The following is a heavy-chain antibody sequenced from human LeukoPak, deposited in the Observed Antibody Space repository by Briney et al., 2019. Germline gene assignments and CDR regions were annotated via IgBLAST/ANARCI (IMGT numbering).Heavy chain of an antibody. D-gene: IGHD3-22*01. Sequence: SETLSLTCTVSVYSISSGHYWGWIRQPPGKGLVWIGSIHHSGRTYHNSSLKIRVTISVDTSKNQFSLRLSSVTAADTAVYYCTRHTYFYDSPGAYYFDYWGQGTLVTVSS. V-gene: IGHV4-38-2*02. CDR1: VYSISSGHY. J-gene: IGHJ4*02. CDR3: TRHTYFYDSPGAYYFDY. CDR2: IHHSGRT.